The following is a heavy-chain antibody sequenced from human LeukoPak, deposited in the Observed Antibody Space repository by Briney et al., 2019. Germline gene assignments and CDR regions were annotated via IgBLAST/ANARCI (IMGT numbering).Heavy chain of an antibody. Sequence: GGSLRLSCVASGFSFRNYAIHWVRQAPGKGLEYVSVMDTDGRITYYADSVKGRFTISRDNSKNTVYLQMGSLRGEDMAVYYCTRDGGSFCDFDYWGQGALVTVSS. J-gene: IGHJ4*02. D-gene: IGHD1-26*01. CDR1: GFSFRNYA. V-gene: IGHV3-64*02. CDR2: MDTDGRIT. CDR3: TRDGGSFCDFDY.